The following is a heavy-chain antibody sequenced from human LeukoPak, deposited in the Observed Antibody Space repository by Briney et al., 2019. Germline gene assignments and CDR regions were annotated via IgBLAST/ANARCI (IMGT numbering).Heavy chain of an antibody. J-gene: IGHJ4*02. CDR1: GGSISSYY. CDR3: ARARLDSSGRFDS. Sequence: KPAETLSLTCTVSGGSISSYYWSWIRQPPGKGLEWIGYIYYGGSTDYNPSLKSRVTISKDTSKTQFSLRLGSVTSADTAVYYCARARLDSSGRFDSWGQGTLVTVSS. V-gene: IGHV4-59*01. D-gene: IGHD3-22*01. CDR2: IYYGGST.